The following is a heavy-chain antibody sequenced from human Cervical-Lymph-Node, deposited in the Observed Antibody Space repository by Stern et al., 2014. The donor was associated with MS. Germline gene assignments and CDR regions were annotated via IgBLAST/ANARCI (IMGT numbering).Heavy chain of an antibody. J-gene: IGHJ6*02. V-gene: IGHV3-11*01. CDR1: GFAFGDSY. CDR3: ARGVEWLFDVKHYGMDV. Sequence: VQLVESGGGLVKPGGSLRLSCAASGFAFGDSYMYWIRQAPGKGLEWVSYISALGSSLDYAHSVKGRFTIARDNAKNSLYLEMNSLRAEDTAVYYCARGVEWLFDVKHYGMDVWGLGTTVIVS. CDR2: ISALGSSL. D-gene: IGHD3-3*01.